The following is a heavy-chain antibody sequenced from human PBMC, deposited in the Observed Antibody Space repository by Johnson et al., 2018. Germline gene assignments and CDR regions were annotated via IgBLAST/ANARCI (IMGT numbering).Heavy chain of an antibody. CDR2: ISSSSSYI. CDR3: ARMASMDYYYYYYMDV. D-gene: IGHD5-12*01. Sequence: VQLVQSGGGVVQPGRSLRLSCAASGFTFSSYAMSWVRQAPGKGLEWVSSISSSSSYIYYADSVKGRFTISRDNAKNSLYLQMNSLRAEDTAVYYCARMASMDYYYYYYMDVWGKGTTVTVSS. CDR1: GFTFSSYA. V-gene: IGHV3-21*01. J-gene: IGHJ6*03.